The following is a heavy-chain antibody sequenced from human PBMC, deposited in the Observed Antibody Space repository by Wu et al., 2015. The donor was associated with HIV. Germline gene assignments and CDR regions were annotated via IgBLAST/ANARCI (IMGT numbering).Heavy chain of an antibody. CDR1: GYTFSSYG. V-gene: IGHV1-69*13. CDR2: IIPMFGTA. J-gene: IGHJ2*01. D-gene: IGHD3-22*01. CDR3: ATVYDTRGSSPGEWYLDL. Sequence: VQLVQSGAEVKQPGASVRVSCLASGYTFSSYGISWVRQAPGQGPEWMGRIIPMFGTANYAQKFQGRVTITADESTTTVYMEMSSLRSEDTAVYYCATVYDTRGSSPGEWYLDLWAVAPWSLSPQ.